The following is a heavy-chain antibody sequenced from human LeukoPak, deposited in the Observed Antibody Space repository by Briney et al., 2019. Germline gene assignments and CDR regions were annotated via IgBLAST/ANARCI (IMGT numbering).Heavy chain of an antibody. Sequence: GVSLRLSCAASGFTFSSYDMHWVRQATGKGLEWVSAIGTAGDTYYPASVKGRFTISRENAKNPLYLEMNSLRAGDTAVYYCARADPFDYGVDVWGQGTTVTVSS. CDR2: IGTAGDT. V-gene: IGHV3-13*04. J-gene: IGHJ6*02. CDR3: ARADPFDYGVDV. CDR1: GFTFSSYD.